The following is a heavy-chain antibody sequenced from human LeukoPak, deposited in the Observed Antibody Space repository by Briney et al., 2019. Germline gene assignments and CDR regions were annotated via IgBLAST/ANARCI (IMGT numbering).Heavy chain of an antibody. J-gene: IGHJ3*02. D-gene: IGHD6-19*01. CDR1: GFTFSSYG. V-gene: IGHV3-33*06. CDR2: IWYDGSNK. CDR3: AKARLSGYSSGWYMAIDAFDI. Sequence: VRSLRLSCAASGFTFSSYGMHWVRQAPGKGLEWVAVIWYDGSNKYYADSVKGRFTISRDNSKNTLYLQMNSLRAEDTAVYYCAKARLSGYSSGWYMAIDAFDIWGQGTMVTVSS.